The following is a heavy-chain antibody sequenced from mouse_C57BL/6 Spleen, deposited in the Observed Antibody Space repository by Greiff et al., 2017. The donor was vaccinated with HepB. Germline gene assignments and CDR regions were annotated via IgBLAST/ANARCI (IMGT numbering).Heavy chain of an antibody. V-gene: IGHV1-76*01. CDR1: GYTFTDYY. CDR3: ARSNYGPPYYAMDY. CDR2: IYPGSGNT. Sequence: QVQLQQSGAELVRPGASVKLSCKASGYTFTDYYINWVKQRPGQGLEWIARIYPGSGNTYYNEKFKGKATLTAEKSSSTAYMQLSSLTSEDSAVYFCARSNYGPPYYAMDYWGQGTSVTVSS. D-gene: IGHD1-1*01. J-gene: IGHJ4*01.